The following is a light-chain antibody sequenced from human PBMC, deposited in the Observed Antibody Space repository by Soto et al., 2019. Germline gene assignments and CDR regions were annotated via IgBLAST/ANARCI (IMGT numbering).Light chain of an antibody. J-gene: IGKJ1*01. CDR1: QSISSY. CDR3: QQFSLYWA. V-gene: IGKV1-39*01. CDR2: AAS. Sequence: DIQMTQSPSSLSASVGDRVTITCRASQSISSYLNWYQQKPGKAPKLLIYAASSLQSGVPSRFSGSGSGTDFTLTISSLQPEDFATYYCQQFSLYWAFGQGTKVEIK.